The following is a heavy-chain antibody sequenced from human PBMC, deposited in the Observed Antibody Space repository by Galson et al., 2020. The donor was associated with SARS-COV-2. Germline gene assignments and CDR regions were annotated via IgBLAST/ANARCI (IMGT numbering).Heavy chain of an antibody. CDR1: GFTFSNAW. D-gene: IGHD3-3*01. J-gene: IGHJ6*02. V-gene: IGHV3-15*01. CDR3: TTDRYRGCSSTSCWYYDFWSGYMEGLYYYGMDV. Sequence: TGGSLRLSCAASGFTFSNAWMSWVRQAPGKGLEWVGRIKSKTDGGTTDYAAPVKGRFTISRDDSKNTLYLQMNSLKTEDTAVYYCTTDRYRGCSSTSCWYYDFWSGYMEGLYYYGMDVWGQGTTVTVSS. CDR2: IKSKTDGGTT.